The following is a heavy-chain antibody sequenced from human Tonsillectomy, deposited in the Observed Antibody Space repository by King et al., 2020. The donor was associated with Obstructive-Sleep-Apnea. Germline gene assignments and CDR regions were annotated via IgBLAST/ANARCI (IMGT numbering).Heavy chain of an antibody. D-gene: IGHD1-7*01. Sequence: VQLQESGPGLVKPSETLSLTCTVSGGSIISYSWTWIRQPPGKGLEWIGHVYYSGSTNYKPSLKSRVTISADTSKNQFSLKLSSVTAADTGVYYCARGTVWYGVDVWGQGTTVTVSS. CDR3: ARGTVWYGVDV. V-gene: IGHV4-59*01. CDR1: GGSIISYS. J-gene: IGHJ6*02. CDR2: VYYSGST.